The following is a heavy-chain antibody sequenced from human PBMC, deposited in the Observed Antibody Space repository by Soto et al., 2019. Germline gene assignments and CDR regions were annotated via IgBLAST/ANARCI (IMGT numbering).Heavy chain of an antibody. Sequence: PSETLSLTCTVSGGSVSSVNYYWSWIRQPPGKGLEWIGYIYYSGSTNYNPSLKSRVTISVDTSKNQFSLKLSSVTAADTAVYYCARGEYDILTGYNDAFDIWGQGTMVT. CDR3: ARGEYDILTGYNDAFDI. D-gene: IGHD3-9*01. CDR2: IYYSGST. V-gene: IGHV4-61*01. J-gene: IGHJ3*02. CDR1: GGSVSSVNYY.